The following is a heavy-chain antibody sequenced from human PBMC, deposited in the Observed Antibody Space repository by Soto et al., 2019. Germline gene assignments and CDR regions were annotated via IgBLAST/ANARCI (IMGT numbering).Heavy chain of an antibody. J-gene: IGHJ4*02. CDR2: LLYDGTNK. CDR3: AREWGEAGSAPDY. Sequence: QVQLVESGGGVVQPGRSLRLSCLVSGLTISSHTIHWVRQAPGKGLEGVAILLYDGTNKYYADSVKGRFTISRDNSKNTVYLQMGSLTSEDTAVYYCAREWGEAGSAPDYWGQGTLVTVSS. D-gene: IGHD6-13*01. CDR1: GLTISSHT. V-gene: IGHV3-30-3*01.